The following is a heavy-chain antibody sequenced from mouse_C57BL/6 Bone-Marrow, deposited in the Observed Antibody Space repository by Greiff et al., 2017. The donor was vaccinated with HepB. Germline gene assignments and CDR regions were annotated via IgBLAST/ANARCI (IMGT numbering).Heavy chain of an antibody. CDR2: IDPETGGT. CDR3: TGVYYEWFAY. V-gene: IGHV1-15*01. Sequence: VQLKQSGAELVRPGASVTLSCKASGYTFTDYEMHWVKQTPVHGLEWIGAIDPETGGTAYNQKFKGKAILTADKSSSTAYMELRSLTSEDSAVYYCTGVYYEWFAYWGQGTLVTVSA. J-gene: IGHJ3*01. CDR1: GYTFTDYE. D-gene: IGHD2-4*01.